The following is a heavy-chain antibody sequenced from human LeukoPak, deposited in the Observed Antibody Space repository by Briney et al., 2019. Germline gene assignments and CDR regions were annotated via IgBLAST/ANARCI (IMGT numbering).Heavy chain of an antibody. V-gene: IGHV4-34*01. J-gene: IGHJ5*02. Sequence: PSETLSLTCAVYGGSFSGYYWSWIRQPPGKGLEWIREINHSGSTNYNPSLKSRVTISVDTSKNQFSLKLSSVTAADTAVYYCARGGISNWFDPWGQGTLVTVSS. CDR3: ARGGISNWFDP. CDR2: INHSGST. CDR1: GGSFSGYY. D-gene: IGHD2-15*01.